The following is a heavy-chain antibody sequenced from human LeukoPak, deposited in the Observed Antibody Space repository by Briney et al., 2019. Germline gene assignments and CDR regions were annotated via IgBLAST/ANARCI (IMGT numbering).Heavy chain of an antibody. D-gene: IGHD2-2*01. CDR1: GHTFTSYA. J-gene: IGHJ6*02. CDR2: INAGNGNT. Sequence: ASVKVSCKASGHTFTSYAMHWVRQAPGQRLEWMGWINAGNGNTKYSQKFQGRVTITRDTSASTAYMELSSLRSEDTAVYYCASFGTYCSSTSCLDYGMDVWGQGTTVTVSS. CDR3: ASFGTYCSSTSCLDYGMDV. V-gene: IGHV1-3*01.